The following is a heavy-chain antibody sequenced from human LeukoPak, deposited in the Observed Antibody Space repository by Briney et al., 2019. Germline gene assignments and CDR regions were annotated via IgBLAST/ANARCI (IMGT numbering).Heavy chain of an antibody. CDR1: GGTFSSYA. J-gene: IGHJ4*02. Sequence: GASVKVSCKASGGTFSSYAISWVRQAPGQGLEWMGGIIPIFGTANYAQKFQGRVTITADESTSTAYMELSSLRSEDTAVYYCARGFATVTTFDYWGQRTLVTVSS. CDR2: IIPIFGTA. V-gene: IGHV1-69*13. D-gene: IGHD4-17*01. CDR3: ARGFATVTTFDY.